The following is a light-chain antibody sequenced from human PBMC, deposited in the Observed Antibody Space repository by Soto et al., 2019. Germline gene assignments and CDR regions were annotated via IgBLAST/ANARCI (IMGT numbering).Light chain of an antibody. CDR1: QSVSSY. CDR3: QQRSNWPWT. CDR2: DAS. V-gene: IGKV3-11*01. Sequence: EIVLTQSPATLSLSPGERATLSCRASQSVSSYLAWYQQKPGQAPRLLIYDASNMATGIPARFSGSGSGTDFTLTISSLAPEDFAVYYCQQRSNWPWTFGQGTKVEIK. J-gene: IGKJ1*01.